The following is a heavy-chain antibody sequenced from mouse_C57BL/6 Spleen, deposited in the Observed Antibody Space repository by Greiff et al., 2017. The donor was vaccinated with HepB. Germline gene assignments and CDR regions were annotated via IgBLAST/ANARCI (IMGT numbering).Heavy chain of an antibody. CDR2: IDPETGGT. CDR1: GYTFTDYE. V-gene: IGHV1-15*01. CDR3: TRSGRAYYYAMDY. D-gene: IGHD3-1*01. J-gene: IGHJ4*01. Sequence: QVQLQQSGAELVRPGASVTLSCKASGYTFTDYEMHWVKQTPVHGLEWIGAIDPETGGTAYNQKFKGKAILTADKSSSTAYMELRSLTSEDSAVYYCTRSGRAYYYAMDYWGQGTSVTVSS.